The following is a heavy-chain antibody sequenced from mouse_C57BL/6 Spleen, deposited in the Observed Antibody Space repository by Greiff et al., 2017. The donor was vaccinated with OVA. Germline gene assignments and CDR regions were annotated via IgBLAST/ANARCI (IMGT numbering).Heavy chain of an antibody. D-gene: IGHD2-3*01. V-gene: IGHV1-62-2*01. J-gene: IGHJ2*01. CDR2: FYPGSGSI. CDR3: ARHEPGLLRGDYFDY. CDR1: GYTFTEYT. Sequence: QVQLKESGAELVKPGASVKLSCKASGYTFTEYTIHWVKQRSGQGLEWIGWFYPGSGSIKYNEKFKDKATLTADKSSSTVYMELSRLTSEDSAVYFCARHEPGLLRGDYFDYWGQGTTLTVSS.